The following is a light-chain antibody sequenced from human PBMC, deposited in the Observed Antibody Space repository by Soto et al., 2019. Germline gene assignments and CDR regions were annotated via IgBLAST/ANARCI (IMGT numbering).Light chain of an antibody. CDR3: QQYNNWPRT. J-gene: IGKJ1*01. CDR2: SAS. V-gene: IGKV3-15*01. CDR1: QSVNSN. Sequence: EIVMTQSPVTLSVSPGERATLSCRASQSVNSNLAWYQQKPGQAPRLLIYSASTRATGIPARFSASGSRTEFTLTISSLQSEDFAVYYCQQYNNWPRTFGQGTKLEIK.